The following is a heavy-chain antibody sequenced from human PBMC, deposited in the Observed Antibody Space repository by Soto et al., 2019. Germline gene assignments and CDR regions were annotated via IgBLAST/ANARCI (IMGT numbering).Heavy chain of an antibody. V-gene: IGHV1-18*01. CDR3: ARTGYGDHFDS. J-gene: IGHJ4*02. CDR2: ISAYNGNT. Sequence: GASGKVSSKASGYTFTSYGISWVGQAPGQGLEWMGWISAYNGNTNYAQKLQGRVTMTTDTSTSTAYMELRSLRSDDTAIYYCARTGYGDHFDSWGRGTLVTVSS. D-gene: IGHD5-18*01. CDR1: GYTFTSYG.